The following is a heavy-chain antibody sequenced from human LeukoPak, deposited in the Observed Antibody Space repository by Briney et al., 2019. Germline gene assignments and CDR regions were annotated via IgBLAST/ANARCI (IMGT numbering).Heavy chain of an antibody. CDR3: ARSPEYYNGWYNWFDP. Sequence: GASVKVSCKASGYTFTGYYMHWVRQPPGQGLEWMGWINPNSGGTNYAQKIQGSVTMTRATSISTAYLEPSRLRSDDAAVYYCARSPEYYNGWYNWFDPWGQGTLVTVSS. CDR2: INPNSGGT. J-gene: IGHJ5*02. CDR1: GYTFTGYY. V-gene: IGHV1-2*02. D-gene: IGHD3-10*01.